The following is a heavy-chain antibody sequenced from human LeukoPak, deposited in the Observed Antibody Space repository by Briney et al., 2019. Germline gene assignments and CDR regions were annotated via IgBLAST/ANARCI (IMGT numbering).Heavy chain of an antibody. J-gene: IGHJ4*02. CDR1: GFTLRSYA. V-gene: IGHV3-30-3*01. CDR2: ISYDGSNK. CDR3: ARVGGRGGPGDLYYFDY. Sequence: GGSLRLSCAASGFTLRSYAMHWVRQAPGKGLEWVAVISYDGSNKYYADSVKGRFTISRDNSKNTLYLQMNSLRAEDTAVYYCARVGGRGGPGDLYYFDYWGQGTLVTVSS. D-gene: IGHD4-17*01.